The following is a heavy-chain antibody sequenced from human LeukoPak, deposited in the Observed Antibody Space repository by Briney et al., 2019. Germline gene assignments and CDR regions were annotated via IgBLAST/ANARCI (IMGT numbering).Heavy chain of an antibody. CDR3: ARVPITEGHLDY. J-gene: IGHJ4*02. CDR1: GFTFSSYA. Sequence: GGSLRLSCTASGFTFSSYAMSWVRQAPGKGLEWVSAISGSGGSTYYADSVKGRYTISRDNSKNTLYLQMDSLRAEDTAVYYCARVPITEGHLDYSGQGTLVIVSS. CDR2: ISGSGGST. D-gene: IGHD3-10*01. V-gene: IGHV3-23*01.